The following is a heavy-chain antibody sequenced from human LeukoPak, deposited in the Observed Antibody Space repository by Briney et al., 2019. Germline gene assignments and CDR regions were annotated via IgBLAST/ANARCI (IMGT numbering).Heavy chain of an antibody. CDR3: ARDRGSGWYEGVFDY. CDR2: INPSGGST. D-gene: IGHD6-19*01. Sequence: ASVKVSCKASGYTFTSYYMHWVRQAPGQGLEWMGIINPSGGSTSYAQKFQGRVTMTRDTSTSTVYMELSSLTSEDTAVYYCARDRGSGWYEGVFDYWGQGTLVTVSS. V-gene: IGHV1-46*01. CDR1: GYTFTSYY. J-gene: IGHJ4*02.